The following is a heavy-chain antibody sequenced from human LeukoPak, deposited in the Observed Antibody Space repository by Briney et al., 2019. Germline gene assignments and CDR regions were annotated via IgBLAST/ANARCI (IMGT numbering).Heavy chain of an antibody. V-gene: IGHV3-30*18. CDR2: ISYDGSNT. CDR3: AKDRGGYSFGRGYYYYYYGMDV. CDR1: GFTFSSYG. D-gene: IGHD2-15*01. J-gene: IGHJ6*02. Sequence: PGGSLRLSCAASGFTFSSYGMHWVRQAPGKGLEWVAVISYDGSNTYYADSVKGRFTISRDNSKNTLYLQMNSLRAEDTAVYYCAKDRGGYSFGRGYYYYYYGMDVWGQGTTVTVSS.